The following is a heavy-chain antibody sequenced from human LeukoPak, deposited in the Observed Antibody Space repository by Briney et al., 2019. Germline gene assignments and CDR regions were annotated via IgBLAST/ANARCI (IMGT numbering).Heavy chain of an antibody. CDR1: AFTFSSYN. J-gene: IGHJ4*02. CDR2: ISSSSSYI. V-gene: IGHV3-21*01. CDR3: AREYYDSSGYFDY. D-gene: IGHD3-22*01. Sequence: PGGSLRLSCAASAFTFSSYNMNWVRQAPGKGLDWVSSISSSSSYIYYADSVKGRFTISRDNAKNSLDLQMNSLRAEDTAVYYCAREYYDSSGYFDYWGQGTLVTVSS.